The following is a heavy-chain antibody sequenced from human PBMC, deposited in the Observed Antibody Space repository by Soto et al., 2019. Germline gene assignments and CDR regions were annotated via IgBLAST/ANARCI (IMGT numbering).Heavy chain of an antibody. D-gene: IGHD3-22*01. V-gene: IGHV4-38-2*02. CDR3: AREDSGYYAVYYFDY. CDR2: IYHSGST. CDR1: GYSISSGYY. Sequence: SETLSLTCAVSGYSISSGYYWGWIRQPPGKGLEWIGSIYHSGSTHYNPSLKSRVTISVDTSKNQFSLKLSSVAAADTAVYYCAREDSGYYAVYYFDYWGQGTLVTV. J-gene: IGHJ4*02.